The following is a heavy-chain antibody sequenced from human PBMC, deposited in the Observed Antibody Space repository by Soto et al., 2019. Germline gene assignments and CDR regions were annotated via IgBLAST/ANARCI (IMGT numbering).Heavy chain of an antibody. J-gene: IGHJ3*02. CDR3: ARAGDILTGPDAFDI. D-gene: IGHD3-9*01. Sequence: SVKVSCKASGGTFSSYAISWVRQAPGQGLEWMGGIIPIFGTANYAQKFQGRVTITADKSTSTAYMELSSLRSEDTAVYYCARAGDILTGPDAFDIWGQGTMVTVSS. CDR1: GGTFSSYA. V-gene: IGHV1-69*06. CDR2: IIPIFGTA.